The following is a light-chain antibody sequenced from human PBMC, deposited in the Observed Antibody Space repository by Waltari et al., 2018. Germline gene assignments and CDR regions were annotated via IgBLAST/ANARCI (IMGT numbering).Light chain of an antibody. Sequence: QSALTQPASVSGSPGQSITISCTGTSSDAGGDNYVSWYQQHPGPTPQHTIFDVKRRPSGVSHRFSGSKSGNTASLTISGLQAEDEADYYCHSYDSSLSGWVFGGGTKLTVL. CDR3: HSYDSSLSGWV. V-gene: IGLV2-14*03. J-gene: IGLJ3*02. CDR2: DVK. CDR1: SSDAGGDNY.